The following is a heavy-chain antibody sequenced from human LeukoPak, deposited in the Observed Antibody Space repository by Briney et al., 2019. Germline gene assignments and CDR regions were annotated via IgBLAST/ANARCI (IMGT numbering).Heavy chain of an antibody. CDR2: IYSSGST. J-gene: IGHJ4*02. CDR3: AGVSPRRGYSGYPPRNPYYFDY. V-gene: IGHV4-30-4*01. Sequence: SQTLSLTSTVSGGSISSGDYYWSWIRQPPGKGLEWIGFIYSSGSTYYNPSLKSRVTISVDTSKNQFSLKLTSVTAADTAVYYCAGVSPRRGYSGYPPRNPYYFDYWGQGTLVTVSS. D-gene: IGHD5-12*01. CDR1: GGSISSGDYY.